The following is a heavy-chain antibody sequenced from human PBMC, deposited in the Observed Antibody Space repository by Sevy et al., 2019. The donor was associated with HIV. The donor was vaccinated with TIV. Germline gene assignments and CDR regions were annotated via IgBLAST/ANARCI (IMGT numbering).Heavy chain of an antibody. V-gene: IGHV3-21*01. CDR3: ASEGDSRPFDP. CDR1: GFTFSRYS. CDR2: ISSRSTFT. J-gene: IGHJ5*02. Sequence: EGSLRLSCAASGFTFSRYSMNWVRQAPGKELEWVSSISSRSTFTYYADSLKGRFTISRDNAKNSLYLQINSLRVEDTAVYYCASEGDSRPFDPWGQGTLVTVSS. D-gene: IGHD3-22*01.